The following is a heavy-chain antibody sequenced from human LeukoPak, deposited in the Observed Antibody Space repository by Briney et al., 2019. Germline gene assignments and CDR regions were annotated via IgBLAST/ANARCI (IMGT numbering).Heavy chain of an antibody. D-gene: IGHD2-2*01. Sequence: SVKVSCKASGGTFSSYAISWVRQAPGQGLEWMGGIIPIFGTANYAQKFQGRVTMTRDTSTSTVYMELSSLRSEDTAVYYCASRSTSFGGDPFDYWGQGTLVTVSS. CDR2: IIPIFGTA. CDR3: ASRSTSFGGDPFDY. J-gene: IGHJ4*02. CDR1: GGTFSSYA. V-gene: IGHV1-69*05.